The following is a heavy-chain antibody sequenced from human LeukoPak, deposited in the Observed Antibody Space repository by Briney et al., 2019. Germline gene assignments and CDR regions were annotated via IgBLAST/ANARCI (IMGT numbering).Heavy chain of an antibody. CDR1: GGSISSYY. V-gene: IGHV4-38-2*02. Sequence: SETLSLTCTVSGGSISSYYWGWIRQPPGKGLEWIGSIYHSGSTYYNPSLKSRVTISVDTSKNQFSLKLSSVTAADTAVYYCARASSVLVRGSPPHYFDYWGQGTLVTVSS. J-gene: IGHJ4*02. D-gene: IGHD3-9*01. CDR2: IYHSGST. CDR3: ARASSVLVRGSPPHYFDY.